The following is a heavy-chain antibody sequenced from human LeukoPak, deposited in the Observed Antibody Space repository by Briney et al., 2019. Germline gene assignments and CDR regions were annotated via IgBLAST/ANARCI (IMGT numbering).Heavy chain of an antibody. Sequence: GASVKVSCKASGGTFSSYAISWVRQAPGQGLEWMGGIIPIFGTANYAQKFQGRVTITADESTSTAYMELSSLRSEDTAVYYCAREAGLRIAAAGTFWFDPWGQGALVTVSS. CDR2: IIPIFGTA. CDR1: GGTFSSYA. J-gene: IGHJ5*02. D-gene: IGHD6-13*01. V-gene: IGHV1-69*13. CDR3: AREAGLRIAAAGTFWFDP.